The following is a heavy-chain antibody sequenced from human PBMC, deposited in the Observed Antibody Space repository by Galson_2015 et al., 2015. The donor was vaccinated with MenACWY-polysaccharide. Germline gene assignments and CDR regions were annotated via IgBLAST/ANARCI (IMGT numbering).Heavy chain of an antibody. V-gene: IGHV3-23*01. J-gene: IGHJ6*02. CDR1: GFTFSSYA. D-gene: IGHD3-22*01. CDR2: ISGSGGST. CDR3: AKTXSKNYXDISGYCFYGMDF. Sequence: SLRLSCAASGFTFSSYAMSWVRQAPGKGLEWVSAISGSGGSTYYADSVKGRFTISRDNSKNTLYLQMNSLRAEDTAVYYCAKTXSKNYXDISGYCFYGMDFWGQGTTVTVSS.